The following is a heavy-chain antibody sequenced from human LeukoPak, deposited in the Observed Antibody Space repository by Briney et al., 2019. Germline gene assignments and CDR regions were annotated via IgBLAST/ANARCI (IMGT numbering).Heavy chain of an antibody. J-gene: IGHJ3*02. D-gene: IGHD4-17*01. V-gene: IGHV3-23*01. CDR3: ARGVTTVTTKGDAFDI. CDR1: GFTFSSYA. Sequence: KSGGSLRLSCAASGFTFSSYAMSWVRQAPGKGLEWVSAISGSGGSTYYADSVKGRFTISRDNSKNTLYLQMNSLRAEDTAVYYCARGVTTVTTKGDAFDIWGQGTMVTVSS. CDR2: ISGSGGST.